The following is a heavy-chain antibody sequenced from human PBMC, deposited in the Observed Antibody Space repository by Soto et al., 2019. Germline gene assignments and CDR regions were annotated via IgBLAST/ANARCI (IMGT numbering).Heavy chain of an antibody. Sequence: QVQLVESGGGVVQPGRSLRLSCAASGFTFSSYGMHWVRQAPGKGLEWVAVISYDGSNKYYADSVKGRFTISRDNSKNTLYLKMNSLRAEDTAVYYCAKFPPYCSSSYSPDYWGQGTLVTVSS. CDR1: GFTFSSYG. CDR2: ISYDGSNK. J-gene: IGHJ4*02. D-gene: IGHD6-6*01. V-gene: IGHV3-30*18. CDR3: AKFPPYCSSSYSPDY.